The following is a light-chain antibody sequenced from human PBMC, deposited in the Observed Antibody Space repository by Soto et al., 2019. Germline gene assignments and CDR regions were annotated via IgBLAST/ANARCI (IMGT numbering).Light chain of an antibody. CDR3: SSYTSSSIL. CDR1: SSDVGGYNY. CDR2: DVS. V-gene: IGLV2-14*01. J-gene: IGLJ2*01. Sequence: QSVLTQPASVSGSPGQAITISCTGTSSDVGGYNYVSWYQQHPGKAPKLMIYDVSNRPSGVSNRFSGSKSGNTASLTISGLQAEDEAEYYCSSYTSSSILFGGGTKVTVL.